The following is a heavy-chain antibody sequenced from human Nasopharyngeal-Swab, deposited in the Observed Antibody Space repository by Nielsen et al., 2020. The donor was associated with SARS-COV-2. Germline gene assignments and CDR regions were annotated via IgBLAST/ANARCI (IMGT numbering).Heavy chain of an antibody. J-gene: IGHJ4*02. CDR3: AKEGDIVVVPAATKNRRGRREQNFDY. V-gene: IGHV3-30*02. D-gene: IGHD2-2*01. Sequence: WIRQRPGKGLEWVAFIRYDGSNKYYADSVKGRFTISRDNSKNTLYLQMNSLRAEDTAVYYCAKEGDIVVVPAATKNRRGRREQNFDYWGQGTLVTVSS. CDR2: IRYDGSNK.